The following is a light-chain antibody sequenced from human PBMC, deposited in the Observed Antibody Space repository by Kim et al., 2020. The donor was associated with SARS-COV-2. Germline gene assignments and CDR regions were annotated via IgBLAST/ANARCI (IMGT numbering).Light chain of an antibody. CDR2: GYN. CDR3: AAWDDNLNGVG. CDR1: FSNAGRNT. V-gene: IGLV1-44*01. J-gene: IGLJ2*01. Sequence: GERVTISCSGTFSNAGRNTVNWNQQLPGTAPKLLIFGYNQRPSGVPDRFSGSKSGTSASLAISGLQSEDEADYYCAAWDDNLNGVGFGGGTQLTVL.